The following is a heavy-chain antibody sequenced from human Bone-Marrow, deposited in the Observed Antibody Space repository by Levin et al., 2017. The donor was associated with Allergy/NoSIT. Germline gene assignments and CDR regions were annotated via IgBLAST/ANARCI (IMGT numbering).Heavy chain of an antibody. V-gene: IGHV2-5*02. Sequence: SGPTLVKPTQTLTLTCTFSGFSLSTSGVGVGWIRQPPGKALEWRALIYWDDDKRYSPSLKSRLTITKDTSKNQVVLTMTNMDPVDTATYYCAHTRPDPRVGLYYDYGMDVWGQGTTVTVSS. CDR3: AHTRPDPRVGLYYDYGMDV. J-gene: IGHJ6*02. D-gene: IGHD1-14*01. CDR1: GFSLSTSGVG. CDR2: IYWDDDK.